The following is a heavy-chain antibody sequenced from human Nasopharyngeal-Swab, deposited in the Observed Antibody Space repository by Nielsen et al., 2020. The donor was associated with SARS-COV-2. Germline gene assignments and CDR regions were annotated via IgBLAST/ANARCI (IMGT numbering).Heavy chain of an antibody. D-gene: IGHD3-10*01. J-gene: IGHJ4*02. Sequence: RQAPGKGLEWIGEINHSGGTNYNPSLKSRVTISVDTSKNQFSLKLSSVTAADTAVYYCARGPDYYGSGSYYNSVLRGYYFDYWGQGTLVTVSS. CDR3: ARGPDYYGSGSYYNSVLRGYYFDY. CDR2: INHSGGT. V-gene: IGHV4-34*01.